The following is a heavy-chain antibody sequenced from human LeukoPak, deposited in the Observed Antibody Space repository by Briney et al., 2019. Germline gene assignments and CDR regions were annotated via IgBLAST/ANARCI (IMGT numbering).Heavy chain of an antibody. D-gene: IGHD3-22*01. CDR2: IYASGRT. Sequence: PSETLSLTCTVSGGSINTNNYFWNWIRQPAGKRLEWIGRIYASGRTDYNPSLTSRLSMSINTSSNQISLTLTSVTAADTAVYYCARYVDPYDISPHAFDIWGQGTVVTVSP. CDR3: ARYVDPYDISPHAFDI. J-gene: IGHJ3*02. CDR1: GGSINTNNYF. V-gene: IGHV4-61*02.